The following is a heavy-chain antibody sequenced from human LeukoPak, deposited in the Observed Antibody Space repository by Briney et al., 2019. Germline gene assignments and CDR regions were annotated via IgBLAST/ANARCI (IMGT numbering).Heavy chain of an antibody. CDR2: IKSGGDT. Sequence: GGSLRLSCAASGFTVSNSYMSWVRQAPGKGLEWVSVIKSGGDTYYADSVKGRFTISRDNSKNTLYLQMNSLRAEDTAVYYCAKGEGDRSGYYHDTFDIWGQGTMVTVSS. CDR1: GFTVSNSY. CDR3: AKGEGDRSGYYHDTFDI. J-gene: IGHJ3*02. D-gene: IGHD3-22*01. V-gene: IGHV3-53*01.